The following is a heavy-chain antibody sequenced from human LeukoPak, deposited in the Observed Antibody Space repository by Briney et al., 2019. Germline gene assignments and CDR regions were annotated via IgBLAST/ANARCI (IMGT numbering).Heavy chain of an antibody. CDR2: IYYSGST. CDR3: ARRDGYNSGYFDY. V-gene: IGHV4-59*08. CDR1: GGSIGSYY. D-gene: IGHD5-24*01. J-gene: IGHJ4*02. Sequence: PSETLSLTCTVSGGSIGSYYWSWIRQPPGKGLEWIGYIYYSGSTNYNPSLKSRVTISVDTSKNQFSLKLSSVTAADTAVYYCARRDGYNSGYFDYWGQGTLVTVSS.